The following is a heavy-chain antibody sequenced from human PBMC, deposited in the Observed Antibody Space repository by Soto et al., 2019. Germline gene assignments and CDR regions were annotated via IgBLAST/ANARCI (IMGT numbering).Heavy chain of an antibody. J-gene: IGHJ6*02. D-gene: IGHD2-15*01. V-gene: IGHV3-30-3*01. CDR2: ISSDGSAK. CDR3: ARDGYCSGGSCLDGMDV. CDR1: GFTLSRYT. Sequence: SLRLSCGFSGFTLSRYTMHRVRQAPGKGLEWVALISSDGSAKNYADSVKGRFTISRDDSLYLQMTSLRGEDTAVYYCARDGYCSGGSCLDGMDVWGQGTT.